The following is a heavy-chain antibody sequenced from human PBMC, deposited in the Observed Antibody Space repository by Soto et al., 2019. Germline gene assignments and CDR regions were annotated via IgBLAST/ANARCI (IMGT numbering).Heavy chain of an antibody. V-gene: IGHV1-18*04. CDR3: ARGDYDFWSGYPTRGWFDP. CDR1: GYTFTSYG. D-gene: IGHD3-3*01. CDR2: ISAYNGNT. J-gene: IGHJ5*02. Sequence: ASVKVSCKASGYTFTSYGISWVRQAPGQGLEWMGWISAYNGNTNYAQKLQGRATMTTDTSTSTAYMELRGLRSDDTAVYYCARGDYDFWSGYPTRGWFDPWGQGTLITVSS.